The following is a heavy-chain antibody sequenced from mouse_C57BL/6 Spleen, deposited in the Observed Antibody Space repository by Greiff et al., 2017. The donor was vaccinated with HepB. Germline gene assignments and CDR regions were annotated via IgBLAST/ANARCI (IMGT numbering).Heavy chain of an antibody. Sequence: VQLQQSGPELVKPGASVKISCKASGYAFSSSWMNWVKQRPGKGLEWIGRIYPGDGDTNYNGKFKGKATLTADKSSSTAYMQLSSLTSEDSAVYFCASNDYGSSHNWYFDVWGTGTTVTVSS. D-gene: IGHD1-1*01. CDR3: ASNDYGSSHNWYFDV. V-gene: IGHV1-82*01. CDR2: IYPGDGDT. J-gene: IGHJ1*03. CDR1: GYAFSSSW.